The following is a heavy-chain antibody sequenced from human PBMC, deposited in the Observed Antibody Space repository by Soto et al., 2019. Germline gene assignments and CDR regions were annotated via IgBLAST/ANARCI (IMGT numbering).Heavy chain of an antibody. J-gene: IGHJ3*02. D-gene: IGHD6-19*01. CDR2: INPNGGST. Sequence: ASLNCSSNASGYAFINYYMHWVRQAPGQGLEWMGIINPNGGSTTYAQKFQGRVTLTRDTSTNTVNMELSSLRSEDTAVYYCAREKWLVRRNDPFDIWGQGTMVTVSS. CDR3: AREKWLVRRNDPFDI. CDR1: GYAFINYY. V-gene: IGHV1-46*01.